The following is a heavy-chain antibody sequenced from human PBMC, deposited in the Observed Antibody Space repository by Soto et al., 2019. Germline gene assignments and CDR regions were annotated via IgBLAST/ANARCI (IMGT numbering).Heavy chain of an antibody. Sequence: PSVDVFQVASAYTFTSYGVRWVRPAAGRGLEWMGWISDYNGNTNYAPKVQGRVTMTTDTSTSTVYMELRSLRSDDTAVYYCARTVDYGGNSVPDYWGPGTLVTVSS. J-gene: IGHJ4*02. CDR1: AYTFTSYG. V-gene: IGHV1-18*04. CDR3: ARTVDYGGNSVPDY. D-gene: IGHD4-17*01. CDR2: ISDYNGNT.